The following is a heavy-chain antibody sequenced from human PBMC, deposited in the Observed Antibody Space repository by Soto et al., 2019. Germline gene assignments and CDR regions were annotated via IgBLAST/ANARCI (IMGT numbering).Heavy chain of an antibody. J-gene: IGHJ4*02. Sequence: EVHLLESGGDLVQPGGSLRLSCVASAFVFREYAMSWVRQAPGKGLEWVSTIRRGGRYTHYADSVKGRFIISRDNSKNTLDLQMYSLRDEDTAVYYCAQDPSTGYADRWGQGTLVTVSS. CDR2: IRRGGRYT. CDR3: AQDPSTGYADR. CDR1: AFVFREYA. V-gene: IGHV3-23*01. D-gene: IGHD3-9*01.